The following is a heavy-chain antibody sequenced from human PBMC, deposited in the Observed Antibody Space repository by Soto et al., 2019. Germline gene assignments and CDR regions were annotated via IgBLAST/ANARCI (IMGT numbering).Heavy chain of an antibody. Sequence: EVQLLESGGGLVQPGGSLRLSCAASGFTFSSYAMSWVRQAPGKGLEGVSAISAGGGTTYYADSVEGRFTISRDNSKNTLFLQMNNLRAEDTAVYYCAKRRMYSSAWFEFEYWGQGTLVTVSS. CDR3: AKRRMYSSAWFEFEY. J-gene: IGHJ4*02. CDR2: ISAGGGTT. CDR1: GFTFSSYA. D-gene: IGHD6-19*01. V-gene: IGHV3-23*01.